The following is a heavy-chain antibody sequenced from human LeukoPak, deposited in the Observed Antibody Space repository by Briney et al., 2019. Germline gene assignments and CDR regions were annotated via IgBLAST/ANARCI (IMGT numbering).Heavy chain of an antibody. J-gene: IGHJ5*02. CDR3: ARHRSHPTDFWSGDNWFDP. V-gene: IGHV4-39*01. D-gene: IGHD3-3*01. Sequence: SETLSLTCTVSGGSISSSTYSWGWIRQPPGKGPEWIGSIYYSGSTYYNPSLKSRVTISVDTSKNQFSLKLSSVTAADTAVYYCARHRSHPTDFWSGDNWFDPWGQGTLVTVSS. CDR2: IYYSGST. CDR1: GGSISSSTYS.